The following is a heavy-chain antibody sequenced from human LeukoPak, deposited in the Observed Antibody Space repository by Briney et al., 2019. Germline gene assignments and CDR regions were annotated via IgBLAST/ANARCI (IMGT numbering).Heavy chain of an antibody. CDR2: MSNSGRTI. CDR3: ARDVGSGWFDY. Sequence: EGSLRLSCAASGFTFSSFEMNWVRQAPGKGLEWVSYMSNSGRTIYYADSVKGRFTISRDNAKNSLYLQMNSLRAEDTAVYYCARDVGSGWFDYWGQGTLVTVSS. J-gene: IGHJ4*02. V-gene: IGHV3-48*03. D-gene: IGHD6-19*01. CDR1: GFTFSSFE.